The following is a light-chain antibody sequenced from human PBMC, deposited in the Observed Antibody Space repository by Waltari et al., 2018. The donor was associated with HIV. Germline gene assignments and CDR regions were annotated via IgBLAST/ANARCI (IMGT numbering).Light chain of an antibody. V-gene: IGLV1-47*01. J-gene: IGLJ3*02. CDR1: SPNIGRNY. Sequence: QSVLTQPPSASGTPGQRVTISCSGRSPNIGRNYVDWYQQLPGTTPQLLIYSNNPRPSGVPDRFSGSKSGTSASLAISGLRSEDEADYYCAAWDASLSGNWVFGGGTKLTVL. CDR2: SNN. CDR3: AAWDASLSGNWV.